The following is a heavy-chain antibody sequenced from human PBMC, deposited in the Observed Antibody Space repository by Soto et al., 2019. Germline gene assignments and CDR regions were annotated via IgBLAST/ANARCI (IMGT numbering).Heavy chain of an antibody. D-gene: IGHD4-17*01. CDR1: GGSFSGYY. V-gene: IGHV4-39*02. CDR2: FYYTGST. Sequence: SETLSLTCAVSGGSFSGYYWNWIRQPPGKGLEWIGSFYYTGSTYYNPSLKSRVTISVDTSKNHFSLKLTSVTAADTAVYYCARPSSSTVTTGATFDIWGQGTMVTVSS. J-gene: IGHJ3*02. CDR3: ARPSSSTVTTGATFDI.